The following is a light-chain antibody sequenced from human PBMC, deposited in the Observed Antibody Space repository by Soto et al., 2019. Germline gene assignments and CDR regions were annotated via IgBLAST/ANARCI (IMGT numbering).Light chain of an antibody. CDR3: SSYTSSSIDYV. CDR2: EVS. V-gene: IGLV2-14*01. J-gene: IGLJ1*01. Sequence: QSALTQPASVSGSPGQSITISCTGTSSDVGGYNYVSWYQQHPGKAPKLMIYEVSNRPSGVFNRFSGSKAGNTASLTISGLQADDEADYYCSSYTSSSIDYVFGTGTKLTVL. CDR1: SSDVGGYNY.